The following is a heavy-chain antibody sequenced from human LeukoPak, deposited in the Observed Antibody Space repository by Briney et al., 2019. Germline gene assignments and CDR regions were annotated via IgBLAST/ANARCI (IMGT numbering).Heavy chain of an antibody. CDR3: ARGLGSSRWYSFDY. Sequence: GSSVKVSRKASGGTFSSYAISWVRQAPGQGLEWVGRIIPILGIANYAQKFQGRVTITAAKSTSTAYMELSSLRSEDTAVYYCARGLGSSRWYSFDYWGQGTLVTVSS. V-gene: IGHV1-69*04. CDR1: GGTFSSYA. CDR2: IIPILGIA. J-gene: IGHJ4*02. D-gene: IGHD6-13*01.